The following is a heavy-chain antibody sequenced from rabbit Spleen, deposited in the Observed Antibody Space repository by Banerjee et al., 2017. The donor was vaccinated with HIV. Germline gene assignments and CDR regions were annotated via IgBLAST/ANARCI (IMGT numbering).Heavy chain of an antibody. CDR2: INAGSSGVT. CDR1: GFSFSSSYY. V-gene: IGHV1S45*01. Sequence: QEQLVESGGGLVQPEGSLTLTCTASGFSFSSSYYMCWVRQAPGKGLEWIGCINAGSSGVTYYASWAKGRFTITRSTSLNTVTLQLNSLTAADMATYFCARDTGTSFSTYGMDLWGQGTLVTVS. D-gene: IGHD8-1*01. J-gene: IGHJ6*01. CDR3: ARDTGTSFSTYGMDL.